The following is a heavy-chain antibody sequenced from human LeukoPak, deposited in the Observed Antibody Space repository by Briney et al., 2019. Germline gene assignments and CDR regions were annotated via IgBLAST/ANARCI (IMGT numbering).Heavy chain of an antibody. J-gene: IGHJ4*02. CDR2: ISSSGSTI. CDR1: GFTFSSYE. Sequence: PGGSLRLSCAASGFTFSSYEMNWVRQAPGKGLEWVSYISSSGSTIYYADSVKGRFIISRDNAKNSLYLQMNSLRAEDTAVYYCVVDIVATKLFDYWGQGTLVTVSS. CDR3: VVDIVATKLFDY. V-gene: IGHV3-48*03. D-gene: IGHD5-12*01.